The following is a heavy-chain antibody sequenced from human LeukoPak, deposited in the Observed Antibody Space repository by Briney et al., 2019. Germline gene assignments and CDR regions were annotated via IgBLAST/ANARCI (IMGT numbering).Heavy chain of an antibody. V-gene: IGHV4-34*01. CDR1: GGSFSGYY. D-gene: IGHD2-2*01. J-gene: IGHJ4*02. Sequence: SETLSLTCAVYGGSFSGYYWSWIRQPPGKGLEWIGEINHSGSTNYNLSLKSRVTISVDTSKYQFSLKLSSVTAADTAVYYCARSNCSSTSCCLDYWGQGTLVTVSS. CDR3: ARSNCSSTSCCLDY. CDR2: INHSGST.